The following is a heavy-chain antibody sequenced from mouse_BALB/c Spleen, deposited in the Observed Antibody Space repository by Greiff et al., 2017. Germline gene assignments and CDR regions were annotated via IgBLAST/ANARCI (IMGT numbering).Heavy chain of an antibody. Sequence: EVKLVESGGGLVQPGGSLKLSCAASGFTFSSYGMSWVRQTPDKRLELVATINSNGGSTYYPDSVKGRFTISRDNAKNTLYLQMSSLKSEDTAMYYCARDYYGSRGYWGQGTTLTVSS. V-gene: IGHV5-6-3*01. D-gene: IGHD1-1*01. J-gene: IGHJ2*01. CDR3: ARDYYGSRGY. CDR1: GFTFSSYG. CDR2: INSNGGST.